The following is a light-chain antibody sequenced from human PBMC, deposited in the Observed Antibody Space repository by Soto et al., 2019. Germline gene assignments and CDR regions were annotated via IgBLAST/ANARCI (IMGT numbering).Light chain of an antibody. Sequence: DIQLTQSPSFLSASVGDRVTITCRASQGISSYLAWYQQKPGKAPKLLIYAASTLQSGVPSRFSGSGSGTEFTLTISSLQHEDFATYYCQQLNSYPQTFGQGTKVEIK. J-gene: IGKJ1*01. CDR2: AAS. CDR3: QQLNSYPQT. V-gene: IGKV1-9*01. CDR1: QGISSY.